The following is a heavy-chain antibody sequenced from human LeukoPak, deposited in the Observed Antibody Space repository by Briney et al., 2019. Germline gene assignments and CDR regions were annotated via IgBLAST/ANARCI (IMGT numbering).Heavy chain of an antibody. Sequence: SVKVSCKTSGGTFTSYAITWVRQAPGQGLEWMGKIIPISSTTNYAQKFQGRVTFTADESTSTAYMELSSLRSEDTALYYCARKLRLGGNWFDPWGQGTLVTVSS. V-gene: IGHV1-69*13. CDR3: ARKLRLGGNWFDP. CDR1: GGTFTSYA. CDR2: IIPISSTT. J-gene: IGHJ5*02. D-gene: IGHD1-26*01.